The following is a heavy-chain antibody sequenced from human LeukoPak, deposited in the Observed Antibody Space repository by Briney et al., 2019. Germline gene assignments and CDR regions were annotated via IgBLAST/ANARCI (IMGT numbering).Heavy chain of an antibody. V-gene: IGHV1-2*02. CDR2: INPNSGDT. J-gene: IGHJ4*02. Sequence: ASVKVSCKASGYTFTGYYLHWVRQAPGQGLEWMGWINPNSGDTNYAQKFQGRVTITRATSISTAYMHLSRLRSDDTAIYYCARDPCSGGSCYSCFFDYWGQGTLVTVSS. CDR1: GYTFTGYY. CDR3: ARDPCSGGSCYSCFFDY. D-gene: IGHD2-15*01.